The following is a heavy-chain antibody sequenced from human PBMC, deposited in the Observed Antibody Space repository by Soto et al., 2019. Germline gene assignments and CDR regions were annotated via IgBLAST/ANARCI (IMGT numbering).Heavy chain of an antibody. V-gene: IGHV4-4*02. Sequence: SETLSLTCAVSGGSISSSNWWSWVRQSPGKGLEWIGEIYHSGSTNYNPSLKSRVTISVDTSKNQFSLKLSSVTAADTAVYYCARQGRDYDILTGYSQYYFDYWGQGTLVTVSS. CDR1: GGSISSSNW. J-gene: IGHJ4*02. CDR2: IYHSGST. CDR3: ARQGRDYDILTGYSQYYFDY. D-gene: IGHD3-9*01.